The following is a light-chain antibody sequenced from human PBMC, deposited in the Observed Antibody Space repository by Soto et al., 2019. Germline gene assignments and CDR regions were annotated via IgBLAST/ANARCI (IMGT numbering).Light chain of an antibody. V-gene: IGKV3-20*01. J-gene: IGKJ4*01. CDR2: GAS. CDR3: QQYGSSPLT. Sequence: ETVLTQSPGTLSLSRGERSTLXXRASRSVSSSYLAWYQQKPGQAPRIXIYGASSRATGIPDRFSGSGSGTDFTLTISRLEPEDFAVYYCQQYGSSPLTFGGGTKVDIK. CDR1: RSVSSSY.